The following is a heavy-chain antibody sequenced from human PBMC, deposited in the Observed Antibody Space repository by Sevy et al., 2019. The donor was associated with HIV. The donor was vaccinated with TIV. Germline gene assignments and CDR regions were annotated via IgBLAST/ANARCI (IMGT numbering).Heavy chain of an antibody. Sequence: GGSLRLSCAASGFTFSSYWMSWVRQAPGKGLEWVANIKQDGSEKYYVDSVKGRFTISRDNAKNSLFLQMNSLRADDTAMYYCAGDRGVGTSSYGMGVWGQGTTVTVSS. CDR1: GFTFSSYW. V-gene: IGHV3-7*01. CDR3: AGDRGVGTSSYGMGV. D-gene: IGHD1-26*01. J-gene: IGHJ6*02. CDR2: IKQDGSEK.